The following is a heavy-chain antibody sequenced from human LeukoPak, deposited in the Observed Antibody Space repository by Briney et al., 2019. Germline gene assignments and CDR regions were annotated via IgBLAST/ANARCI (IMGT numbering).Heavy chain of an antibody. V-gene: IGHV4-34*01. CDR2: INHSGST. J-gene: IGHJ5*02. CDR1: GGSFSGYY. CDR3: ARLVPPGWFDP. Sequence: SETLSLTCAVYGGSFSGYYWTWIRQPPGKGLEWIGGINHSGSTNYNPSLKSPVTISVDTSNNQFSLKVRSVTAADTAVYYCARLVPPGWFDPWGQGTLVTVSS.